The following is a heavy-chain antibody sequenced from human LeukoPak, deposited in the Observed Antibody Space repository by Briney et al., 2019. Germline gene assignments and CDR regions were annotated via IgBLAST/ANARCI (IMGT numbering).Heavy chain of an antibody. CDR2: ISGSGVST. CDR1: GFTFSSYV. CDR3: AKATYYYGSGSYSGNRYYFEY. J-gene: IGHJ4*02. V-gene: IGHV3-23*01. D-gene: IGHD3-10*01. Sequence: PGGSPRLSCAASGFTFSSYVMSWVRQAPGKGLEWVSAISGSGVSTYYADSVKGRFTISRDNSKSTLYLQMNSLRAEDTAVYYCAKATYYYGSGSYSGNRYYFEYWGQGTLVTVSS.